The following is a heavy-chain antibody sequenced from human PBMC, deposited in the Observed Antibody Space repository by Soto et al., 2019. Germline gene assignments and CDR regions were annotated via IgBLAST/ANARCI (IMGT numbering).Heavy chain of an antibody. V-gene: IGHV4-59*01. J-gene: IGHJ6*02. Sequence: QVQLQESGPGLVKPSETLSLTCTVSGGSISSYYWSWIRQPPGKGLEWIGYIYYSGSTNYNPSLKSRVTISVDTSKTQFSLKLSSVTAADTAVYYCARTDPSGYYGMDVWGQGTTVTVSS. CDR1: GGSISSYY. CDR2: IYYSGST. CDR3: ARTDPSGYYGMDV. D-gene: IGHD3-10*01.